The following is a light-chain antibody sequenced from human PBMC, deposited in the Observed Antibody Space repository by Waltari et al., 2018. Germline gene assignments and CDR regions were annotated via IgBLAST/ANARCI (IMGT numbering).Light chain of an antibody. J-gene: IGKJ1*01. CDR3: QMYVRLPVA. CDR1: QSVGRA. V-gene: IGKV3-20*01. Sequence: EIVLTQSPGTLALSPGERATLSCRASQSVGRALAWYQQKPGQAPRLLIYDTSTRATGRPCRFRGSGSGTDFSLTISKVAPGDLAVYYFQMYVRLPVAFGQGTNVEVK. CDR2: DTS.